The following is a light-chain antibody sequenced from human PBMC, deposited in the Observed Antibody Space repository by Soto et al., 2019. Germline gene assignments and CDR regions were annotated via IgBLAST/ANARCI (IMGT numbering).Light chain of an antibody. J-gene: IGLJ2*01. CDR2: DVS. Sequence: QSALTQPASVSGSPGQSITISCTGTSSDVGGYNYVSWYQQHPGKAPKLMIYDVSNRPSGVSNRFSGSKSGNTASLTLSGLQAEDEADYYCSSYTSSSPLVVFGGGTKRTV. CDR3: SSYTSSSPLVV. V-gene: IGLV2-14*01. CDR1: SSDVGGYNY.